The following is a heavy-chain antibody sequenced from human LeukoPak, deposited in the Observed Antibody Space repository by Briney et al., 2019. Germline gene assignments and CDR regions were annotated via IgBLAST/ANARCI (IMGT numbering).Heavy chain of an antibody. CDR1: GFTFSSYW. V-gene: IGHV3-7*03. D-gene: IGHD3-10*01. Sequence: GGSLRLSCAAPGFTFSSYWMSWVRQAPGKGPEWVSNIKQDGSEKYYVDSVKGRFTISRDNAKNSLYLQMNSLRAEDTAVYYCARDGGDLWFGESRGYYFDYWGQGTLVTVSS. CDR3: ARDGGDLWFGESRGYYFDY. J-gene: IGHJ4*02. CDR2: IKQDGSEK.